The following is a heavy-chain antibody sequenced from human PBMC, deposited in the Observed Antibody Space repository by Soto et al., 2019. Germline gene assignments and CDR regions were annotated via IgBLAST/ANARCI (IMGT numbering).Heavy chain of an antibody. CDR1: GGFNNYA. CDR2: TIPELGTS. J-gene: IGHJ4*02. Sequence: SVKVSCKASGGFNNYAVSWVRQAPGQGLEWMGVTIPELGTSNYAQRLQGRVTITVDKATNTAYLNLTTLTSEDTAIYYCARTSMTRIDYWGQGTLVTVSS. D-gene: IGHD4-17*01. CDR3: ARTSMTRIDY. V-gene: IGHV1-69*10.